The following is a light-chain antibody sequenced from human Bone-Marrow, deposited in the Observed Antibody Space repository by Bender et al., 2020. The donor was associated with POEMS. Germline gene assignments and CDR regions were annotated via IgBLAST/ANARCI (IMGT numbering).Light chain of an antibody. V-gene: IGLV2-8*01. CDR3: QAWDSGTVV. CDR1: SSDIGVFNY. CDR2: EVS. J-gene: IGLJ2*01. Sequence: QSALAQPPSASGSPGQSVTISCAGSSSDIGVFNYVSWYQQRPGKAPTFLISEVSTRPSGVPDRFSGSLSGNTASLTISGLQAEDEADYYCQAWDSGTVVFGGGTKLTVL.